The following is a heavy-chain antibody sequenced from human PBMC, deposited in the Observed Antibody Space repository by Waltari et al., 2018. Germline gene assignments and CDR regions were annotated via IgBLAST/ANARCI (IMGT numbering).Heavy chain of an antibody. J-gene: IGHJ4*02. V-gene: IGHV4-61*02. CDR3: AREVTKVELGRRLPHFFDS. CDR2: FYSSEYI. Sequence: QVQLQESGPGLVKPSQPLSLTCTVSGDSITSTSFYWNWVRQPAGKGLEWIGRFYSSEYINYNPSLKSRVTISRDTSKKQFFLKLTSVTAADTAFYYCAREVTKVELGRRLPHFFDSWGQGTLVTVSS. CDR1: GDSITSTSFY. D-gene: IGHD7-27*01.